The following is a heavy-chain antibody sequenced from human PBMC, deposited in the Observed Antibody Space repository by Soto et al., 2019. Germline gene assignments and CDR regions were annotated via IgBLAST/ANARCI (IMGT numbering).Heavy chain of an antibody. Sequence: GASVKVSCKASGGTFSSYAISWVRQAPGQGLEWMGGIIPIFGTANYAQKFQGRVTITADESTSTAYMELSSLRSEDTAVYYCARDLVDTAREDYGMDVWGQGTTVTVSS. D-gene: IGHD5-18*01. CDR3: ARDLVDTAREDYGMDV. V-gene: IGHV1-69*13. CDR1: GGTFSSYA. CDR2: IIPIFGTA. J-gene: IGHJ6*01.